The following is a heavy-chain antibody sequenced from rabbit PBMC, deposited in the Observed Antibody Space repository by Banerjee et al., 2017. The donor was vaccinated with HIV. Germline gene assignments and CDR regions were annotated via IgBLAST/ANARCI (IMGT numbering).Heavy chain of an antibody. CDR3: ARGTDYCGFDSNF. D-gene: IGHD1-1*01. CDR1: GFDLSSYFY. J-gene: IGHJ4*01. CDR2: IYTGNVVT. V-gene: IGHV1S45*01. Sequence: QEQLEESGGGLVKPEGSLTLTCKASGFDLSSYFYMCWVRQAPVKGLEWIGCIYTGNVVTYYTTWAKGRFTISRASSTTVTLQMTSLTAADTATYFCARGTDYCGFDSNFWGQGTLVTVS.